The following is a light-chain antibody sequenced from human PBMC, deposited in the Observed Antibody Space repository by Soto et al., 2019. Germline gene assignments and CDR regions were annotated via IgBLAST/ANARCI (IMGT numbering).Light chain of an antibody. J-gene: IGKJ1*01. V-gene: IGKV3-15*01. CDR2: GAS. Sequence: EIVMTQSPATLSVSPGERVTLSCRASQSVSSKLAWYQHKPGQAPRLLIYGASTRATGIPARFSGSGSGTEFTLAISSLQSEDFAVYYCQQYSSAPAWTFGQGTKVDIK. CDR1: QSVSSK. CDR3: QQYSSAPAWT.